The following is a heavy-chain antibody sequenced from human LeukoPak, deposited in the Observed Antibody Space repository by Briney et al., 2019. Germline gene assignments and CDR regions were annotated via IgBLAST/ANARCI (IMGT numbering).Heavy chain of an antibody. V-gene: IGHV3-23*01. D-gene: IGHD3-10*01. Sequence: GGSLRLSCAASGFTFSSYAMSWVRQAPGKGLEWVSAISGSGGSTYYADSVKGRFTISRDNSKNTLYLQMNSLRAEDTAVYYCAKGSWDCHRGFGELGFDYWGQGALVTVCS. CDR3: AKGSWDCHRGFGELGFDY. CDR2: ISGSGGST. J-gene: IGHJ4*02. CDR1: GFTFSSYA.